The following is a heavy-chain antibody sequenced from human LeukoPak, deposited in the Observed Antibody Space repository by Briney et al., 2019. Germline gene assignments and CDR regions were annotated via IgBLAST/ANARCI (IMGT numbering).Heavy chain of an antibody. CDR2: IDPHGTIT. D-gene: IGHD7-27*01. J-gene: IGHJ4*02. Sequence: GGSLRLSCAASAFTFSTYWMHWVRQAPGKGLVWVSRIDPHGTITFYADSVKGRFAISRENAKNAMYLQMNSLRAEDTAVYYCARDFDWGSGLWGQGTLVTVSS. CDR3: ARDFDWGSGL. V-gene: IGHV3-74*01. CDR1: AFTFSTYW.